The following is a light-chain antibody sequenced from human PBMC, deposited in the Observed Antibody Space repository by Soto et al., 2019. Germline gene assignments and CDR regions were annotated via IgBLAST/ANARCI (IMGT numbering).Light chain of an antibody. CDR3: QQYGSSWT. J-gene: IGKJ1*01. Sequence: EIVLTQSPGTLSLSPGQRATLSCRASQSVSSSLAWYQQKPGQAPRLLIYGASSRATGIPDRFSGSGSGTDFTLTISRLDAEDFSVYYCQQYGSSWTFGQGTMLEI. CDR2: GAS. CDR1: QSVSSS. V-gene: IGKV3-20*01.